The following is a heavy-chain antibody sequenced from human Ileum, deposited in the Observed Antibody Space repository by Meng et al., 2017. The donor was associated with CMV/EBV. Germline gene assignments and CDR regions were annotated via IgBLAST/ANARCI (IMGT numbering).Heavy chain of an antibody. CDR3: AKHGGSSRWSPAFLGATDYYYGMDV. CDR2: IYPGDSDT. Sequence: GGSLRLSWKGSGYSFTSYWIGWVRQMPGKGLEWMGIIYPGDSDTRYSPSFQGQVTISADKSISTSYLQWSSLKASDNAMYYCAKHGGSSRWSPAFLGATDYYYGMDVWGQGTMVTVSS. CDR1: GYSFTSYW. V-gene: IGHV5-51*01. D-gene: IGHD6-13*01. J-gene: IGHJ6*02.